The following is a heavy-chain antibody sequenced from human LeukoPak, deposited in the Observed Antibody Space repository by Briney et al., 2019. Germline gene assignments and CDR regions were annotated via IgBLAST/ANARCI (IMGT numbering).Heavy chain of an antibody. CDR3: ARDKGGPYSGSSYFDY. CDR1: GGSFSGYY. CDR2: INHSGST. V-gene: IGHV4-34*01. J-gene: IGHJ4*02. Sequence: SETLSLTCAVYGGSFSGYYWSWIRQPPGKGLEWIGEINHSGSTNYNPSLKSRVTISVDTSKNQFSLKLSSVTAADTAVYYCARDKGGPYSGSSYFDYWGQGTLVTVSS. D-gene: IGHD1-26*01.